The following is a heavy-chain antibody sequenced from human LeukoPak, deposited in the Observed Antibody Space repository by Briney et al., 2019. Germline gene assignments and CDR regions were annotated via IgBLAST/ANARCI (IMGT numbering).Heavy chain of an antibody. CDR3: ARGKQQLDYFPYYGLDV. V-gene: IGHV3-30-3*01. J-gene: IGHJ6*02. CDR1: GFILSSYA. D-gene: IGHD6-13*01. CDR2: ISRDGANK. Sequence: PERSLRLSCAASGFILSSYAMHWVRQAHSTGLEWVAVISRDGANKHYARSVTGRFTISRDHSNNTLYLQMSSLRPEFTAVYCCARGKQQLDYFPYYGLDVWGQGTTVTVPS.